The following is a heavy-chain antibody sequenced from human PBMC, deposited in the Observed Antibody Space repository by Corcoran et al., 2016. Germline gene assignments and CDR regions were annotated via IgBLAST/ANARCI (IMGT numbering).Heavy chain of an antibody. CDR1: GFTFSSYA. D-gene: IGHD1-26*01. Sequence: EVQLLESGGGLVQPGGPLRLSCAASGFTFSSYAMRWVRQAPGKGLEWVSAISGSGGSTYYADSVKGRFTISRDNSKNTLYLQMNSMRAEDTAVYYCSKDKVGATLYYFYYWGQGTLVTVSS. V-gene: IGHV3-23*01. CDR2: ISGSGGST. CDR3: SKDKVGATLYYFYY. J-gene: IGHJ4*02.